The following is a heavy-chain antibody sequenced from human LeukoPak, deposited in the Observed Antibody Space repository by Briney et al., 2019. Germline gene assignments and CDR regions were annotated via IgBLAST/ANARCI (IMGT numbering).Heavy chain of an antibody. J-gene: IGHJ6*02. CDR2: IRYDGSNK. Sequence: PGGSLRLSCAASGFTFSSYGMHWVRQAPGQGLEWVSFIRYDGSNKYYADSVKGRFTISRDNSKNTMYLQMHSLRAEDTAVYYCAKEPYTSDTYVYAMGVWGQGTTVTVSS. CDR1: GFTFSSYG. V-gene: IGHV3-30*02. CDR3: AKEPYTSDTYVYAMGV. D-gene: IGHD6-19*01.